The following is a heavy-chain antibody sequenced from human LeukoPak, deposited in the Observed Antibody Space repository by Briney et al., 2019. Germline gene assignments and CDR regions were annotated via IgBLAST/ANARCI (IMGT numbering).Heavy chain of an antibody. V-gene: IGHV3-48*01. CDR1: GFTFSTYN. Sequence: PGGSLRLSCAASGFTFSTYNMNWVRQAPGKGLEWVSYISSSSSTIYYADSVKGRFTISRDNAKNSLYLQMNSLRAEDTAVYYCARDIYDILTGPTFDYWGQGTLVTVSS. CDR3: ARDIYDILTGPTFDY. CDR2: ISSSSSTI. D-gene: IGHD3-9*01. J-gene: IGHJ4*02.